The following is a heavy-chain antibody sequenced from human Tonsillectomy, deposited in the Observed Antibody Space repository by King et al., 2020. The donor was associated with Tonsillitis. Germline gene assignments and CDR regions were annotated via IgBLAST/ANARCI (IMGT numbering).Heavy chain of an antibody. J-gene: IGHJ3*02. Sequence: VQLVESGGGLVQPGGSLRLSCIVSGFTFSNYHMNWVRQPPGKGLEWISYISSSSSTIYYADSVEGRFTISRDNAKSSLFLQMNNLIVDDTAVYYCARDRSSGWPGVPDIWGQGTMVIVSP. V-gene: IGHV3-48*01. CDR1: GFTFSNYH. CDR3: ARDRSSGWPGVPDI. CDR2: ISSSSSTI. D-gene: IGHD6-19*01.